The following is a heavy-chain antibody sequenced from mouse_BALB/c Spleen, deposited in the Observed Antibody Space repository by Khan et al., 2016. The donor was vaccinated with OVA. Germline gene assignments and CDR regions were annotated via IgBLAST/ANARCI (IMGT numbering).Heavy chain of an antibody. D-gene: IGHD2-14*01. CDR1: GFSLSRYN. CDR2: IWGGGGT. Sequence: VQLQESGPGLVAPSQSLSITCTVSGFSLSRYNIHWVRQPPGKGLEWLGMIWGGGGTDYNSTLKSTLSIRKDNSKSQVLLKMNSLKTDDTAMYYSARAYYRYDGYYAMDYWGQGTSVTVSS. J-gene: IGHJ4*01. CDR3: ARAYYRYDGYYAMDY. V-gene: IGHV2-6-4*01.